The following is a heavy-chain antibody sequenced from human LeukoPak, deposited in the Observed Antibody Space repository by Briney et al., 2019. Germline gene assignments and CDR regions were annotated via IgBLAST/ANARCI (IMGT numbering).Heavy chain of an antibody. CDR3: AKDRAGFGDAFDI. J-gene: IGHJ3*02. CDR1: GFTFSSHY. V-gene: IGHV3-30*18. D-gene: IGHD3-10*01. CDR2: ISYAGGNK. Sequence: GGSLRLSCAASGFTFSSHYMTWVRQAPGKGLEWVAVISYAGGNKYYADSVKGRFTISRDNSKNTLYLQMNSLRAEDTAVYYCAKDRAGFGDAFDIWGQGTMVTVSS.